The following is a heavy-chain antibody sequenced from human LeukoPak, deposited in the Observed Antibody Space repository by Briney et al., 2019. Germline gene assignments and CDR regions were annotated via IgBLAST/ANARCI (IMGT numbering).Heavy chain of an antibody. J-gene: IGHJ4*02. V-gene: IGHV3-23*01. CDR3: AKKSGSNYPYDY. CDR2: ISGSGGST. D-gene: IGHD4-11*01. CDR1: GFTFTTYA. Sequence: PGGSLRLSCAASGFTFTTYAMSWVRQAPGKGLEWVSAISGSGGSTYYADSVKGLFTISRDNSKNTLYLQMNSLRAEDTALYYCAKKSGSNYPYDYWGQGTLVTVSS.